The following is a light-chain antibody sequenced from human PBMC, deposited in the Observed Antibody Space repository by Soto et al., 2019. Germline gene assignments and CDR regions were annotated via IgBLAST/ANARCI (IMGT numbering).Light chain of an antibody. CDR2: EVN. Sequence: QSALTQPRSVSGSPGQSVAISCTGTSRDIEAYDYVSWYQQHPGKAPKLIISEVNKRPSGVSYRFSGSKSGNTASLTISGLQGEDEADYYCSSYTSKSSLIFGGGTKLTVL. J-gene: IGLJ2*01. V-gene: IGLV2-11*01. CDR1: SRDIEAYDY. CDR3: SSYTSKSSLI.